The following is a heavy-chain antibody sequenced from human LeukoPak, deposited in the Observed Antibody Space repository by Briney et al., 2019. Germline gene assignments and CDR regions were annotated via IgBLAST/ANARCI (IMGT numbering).Heavy chain of an antibody. V-gene: IGHV3-21*01. J-gene: IGHJ4*02. CDR3: ARGRGYSYGTVDY. D-gene: IGHD5-18*01. CDR1: GFTFSSYS. CDR2: ISSSSSYI. Sequence: GGSLRLSCAASGFTFSSYSMNWVRQAPGKGLEWVSSISSSSSYIYYADSVKGRFTTSRDNAKNSLYLQMNNLRAEDTAVYYCARGRGYSYGTVDYWGQGTLVTVSS.